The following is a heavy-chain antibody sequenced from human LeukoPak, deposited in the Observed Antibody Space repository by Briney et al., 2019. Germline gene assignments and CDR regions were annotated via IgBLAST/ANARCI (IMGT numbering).Heavy chain of an antibody. CDR2: IYHSGST. V-gene: IGHV4-30-2*01. Sequence: SETLSLTCAVSGGSISSGGYSWSWIRQPPGKGLEWIGYIYHSGSTYYNPSLKSRVTVSVDRSKNQFSLKLSSVTAADTAVYYCARTPVDTAMDNYFDYWGQGTLVTVSS. CDR1: GGSISSGGYS. D-gene: IGHD5-18*01. CDR3: ARTPVDTAMDNYFDY. J-gene: IGHJ4*02.